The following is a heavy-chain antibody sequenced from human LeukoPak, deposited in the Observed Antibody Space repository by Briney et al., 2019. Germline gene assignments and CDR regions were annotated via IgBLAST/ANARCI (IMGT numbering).Heavy chain of an antibody. V-gene: IGHV3-48*01. CDR2: ITTGRSIM. CDR3: ARAAFGVVIRARYFDY. D-gene: IGHD3-3*01. Sequence: GGSLRLSCTASGLTFSRYAMKWVRQAPGKGLEWVSYITTGRSIMYYADSVKGRFTVSRDNAKNSLYLQMNSLRAEDTAVYYCARAAFGVVIRARYFDYWGQGTLVTVSS. J-gene: IGHJ4*02. CDR1: GLTFSRYA.